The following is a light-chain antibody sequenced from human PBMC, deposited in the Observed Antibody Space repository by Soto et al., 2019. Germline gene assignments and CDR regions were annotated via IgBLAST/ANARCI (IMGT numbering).Light chain of an antibody. CDR3: QQYNNWPPWT. J-gene: IGKJ1*01. Sequence: EIVTTQSPGTLSVSPGERATLSCRASQSVSSNLAWYQQKPGQAPRLLIYGASTRATGIPARFSGSGSGTEFTLTISSLQSEDFAVYYCQQYNNWPPWTFGQGTKV. V-gene: IGKV3-15*01. CDR1: QSVSSN. CDR2: GAS.